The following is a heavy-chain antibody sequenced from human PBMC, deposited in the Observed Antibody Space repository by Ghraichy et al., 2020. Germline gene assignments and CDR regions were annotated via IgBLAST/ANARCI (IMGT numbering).Heavy chain of an antibody. V-gene: IGHV3-53*01. CDR1: GFIVSSNY. J-gene: IGHJ3*02. D-gene: IGHD3-22*01. Sequence: GESLNISCAASGFIVSSNYMSWVRQAPGKGLEWVSLIYSGANTYYADSVKGRFSISRDNSKNTLYLQMNSLRVEDTAVYYCARFTYHSGTSGYRGLGDAFDIWGQGTMVTVSS. CDR2: IYSGANT. CDR3: ARFTYHSGTSGYRGLGDAFDI.